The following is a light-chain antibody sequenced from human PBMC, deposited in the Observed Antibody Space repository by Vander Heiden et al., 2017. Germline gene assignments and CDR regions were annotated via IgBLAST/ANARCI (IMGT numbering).Light chain of an antibody. V-gene: IGKV1-39*01. CDR3: QQSDSTPHT. CDR2: AAS. J-gene: IGKJ3*01. CDR1: QSISSY. Sequence: DIQMTQSPSSLSASVGDRVTITCRASQSISSYLNWYQQKPGKAPKLLIYAASSLQSGVPSRFSGSGSGTDFTLTISRRQPEDFATYYCQQSDSTPHTFGHGTKVDIK.